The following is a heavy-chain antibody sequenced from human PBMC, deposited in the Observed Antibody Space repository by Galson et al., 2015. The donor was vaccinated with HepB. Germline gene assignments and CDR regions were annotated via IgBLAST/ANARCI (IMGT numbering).Heavy chain of an antibody. CDR2: ISSRATYI. J-gene: IGHJ4*02. CDR3: ARVFRGNDY. CDR1: GFSFFSFSTYT. Sequence: SLRLSCAASGFSFFSFSTYTMSWVRQAPGKGLAWVSSISSRATYIYYADSVKGRFTISRDDAKNSLYLQMNSLRAEDTAAYCCARVFRGNDYWGQGTLVTVSS. D-gene: IGHD3-10*01. V-gene: IGHV3-21*01.